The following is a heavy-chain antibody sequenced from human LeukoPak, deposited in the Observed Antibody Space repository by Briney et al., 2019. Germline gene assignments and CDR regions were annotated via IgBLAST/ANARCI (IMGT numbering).Heavy chain of an antibody. J-gene: IGHJ4*02. V-gene: IGHV3-23*01. CDR1: GFTFNSYA. CDR2: SGSGGNT. CDR3: AKDLYGDYDFDC. D-gene: IGHD4-17*01. Sequence: GGSLRLSCAASGFTFNSYAMSWVRQAPGKGLEWVSVSGSGGNTYYADSVKGRFTISRDNSKNTLYLQLNSLRAEDTAVYYCAKDLYGDYDFDCWGQGTLVTVSS.